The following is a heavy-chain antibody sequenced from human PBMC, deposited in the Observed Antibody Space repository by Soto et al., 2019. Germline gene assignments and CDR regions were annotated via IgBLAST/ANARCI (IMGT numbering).Heavy chain of an antibody. CDR3: ARDFALYWYFDL. CDR2: ISYDGSNK. Sequence: RLSCAASGFTFSSYAMHWVRQAPGKGLEWVAVISYDGSNKYYADSVKGRFTISRDNSKNTLYLQMNSLRAEDTAVYYCARDFALYWYFDLWGRGTLVTVSS. J-gene: IGHJ2*01. V-gene: IGHV3-30-3*01. CDR1: GFTFSSYA.